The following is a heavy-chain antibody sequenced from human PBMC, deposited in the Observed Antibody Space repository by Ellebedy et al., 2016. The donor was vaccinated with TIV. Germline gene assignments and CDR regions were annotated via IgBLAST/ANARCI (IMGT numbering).Heavy chain of an antibody. J-gene: IGHJ4*02. Sequence: SETLSLTXTVSGYSISSGYYWGWIRQPPGKGLEWIGSIYHSGSTYYNPSLKSRVTISVDTSKNQFSLKLSSVTAADTAVYYCAINNNILTGYLLDYWGQGTLVTVSS. CDR3: AINNNILTGYLLDY. V-gene: IGHV4-38-2*02. CDR1: GYSISSGYY. CDR2: IYHSGST. D-gene: IGHD3-9*01.